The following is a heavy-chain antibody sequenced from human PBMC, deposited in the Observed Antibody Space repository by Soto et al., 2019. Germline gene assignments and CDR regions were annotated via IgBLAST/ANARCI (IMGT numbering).Heavy chain of an antibody. CDR2: ISAYNGNT. CDR3: ARDCSSTSCYASYYYGMDV. Sequence: ASVKVSCKASGYTFTSYGISWVRQAPGQGLDWMGWISAYNGNTNYAQKLQGRVTMTTDTSTSTAYMELRSLRSDDTAVYYCARDCSSTSCYASYYYGMDVWGQGTTVTVSS. J-gene: IGHJ6*02. V-gene: IGHV1-18*01. CDR1: GYTFTSYG. D-gene: IGHD2-2*01.